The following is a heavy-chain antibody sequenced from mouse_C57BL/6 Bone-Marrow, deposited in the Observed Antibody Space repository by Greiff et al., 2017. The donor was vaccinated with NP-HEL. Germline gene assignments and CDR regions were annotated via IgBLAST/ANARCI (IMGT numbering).Heavy chain of an antibody. CDR1: GYSFTGYY. D-gene: IGHD1-1*01. CDR2: INPSTGGT. CDR3: ARNPITTLVAAYYFDY. V-gene: IGHV1-42*01. Sequence: VQLQQSGPELVKPGASVKISCKASGYSFTGYYMNWVKQSPEKSLEWIGEINPSTGGTTYNQKFKAKATLTVDKSSSTAYMQLKSLTSEDSAVYYCARNPITTLVAAYYFDYWGQGTTLTVSS. J-gene: IGHJ2*01.